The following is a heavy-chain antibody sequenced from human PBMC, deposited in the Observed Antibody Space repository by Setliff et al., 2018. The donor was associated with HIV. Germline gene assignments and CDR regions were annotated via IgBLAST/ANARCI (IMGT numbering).Heavy chain of an antibody. Sequence: PGGSLRLSCAVSGFTFNDYYMSWIRQAPGKGLEYISYIGGSGGTDKYYVDSVKGRFTISRDNSKNTLYLQMGSLRAEDMAVYYCAILYDYVWGSYWTGDAFDIWGQGTMVTVSS. CDR1: GFTFNDYY. CDR2: IGGSGGTDK. D-gene: IGHD3-16*01. J-gene: IGHJ3*02. CDR3: AILYDYVWGSYWTGDAFDI. V-gene: IGHV3-11*04.